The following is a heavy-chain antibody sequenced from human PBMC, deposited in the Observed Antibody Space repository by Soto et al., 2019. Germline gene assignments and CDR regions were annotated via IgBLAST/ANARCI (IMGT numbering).Heavy chain of an antibody. J-gene: IGHJ4*02. D-gene: IGHD4-17*01. V-gene: IGHV3-30-3*01. CDR2: ISYDGSNE. CDR1: GSTFSSYS. Sequence: LSCSASGSTFSSYSMHWVRQAPGKGLEWVALISYDGSNEYYADSVKGRSTISRDNSKNTLYLQMNSLRAEDTAVYYCAAAHYGDYTLYYWGWGTSVTVSS. CDR3: AAAHYGDYTLYY.